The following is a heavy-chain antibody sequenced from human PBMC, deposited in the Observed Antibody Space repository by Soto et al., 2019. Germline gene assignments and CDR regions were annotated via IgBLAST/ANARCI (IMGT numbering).Heavy chain of an antibody. CDR1: SYTFTTYG. CDR2: ISAYSGST. J-gene: IGHJ5*02. Sequence: QVQLVQSGAEVKKPGASVKVSCKASSYTFTTYGISWVRQAPGQGLEWVGWISAYSGSTNYAQKVQGRVTITTDTTTSKAYMELRSLRCDDTAVYYCAGDDSSGPGRFDPWGQGTLVTVSS. D-gene: IGHD3-22*01. V-gene: IGHV1-18*01. CDR3: AGDDSSGPGRFDP.